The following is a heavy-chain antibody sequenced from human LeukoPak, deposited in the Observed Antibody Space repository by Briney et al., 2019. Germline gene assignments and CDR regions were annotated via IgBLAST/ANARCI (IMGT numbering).Heavy chain of an antibody. Sequence: GESLKISCKGSGYSFTSYWIGWVRQMPGKGLEWMGIIYPGDSDTRYSPSFQGQVTISADKSISTAYLQWSSLKASDTAMYYCAGRQYYYDSSGYYNDYWGQGTLVTVSS. CDR1: GYSFTSYW. J-gene: IGHJ4*02. D-gene: IGHD3-22*01. CDR3: AGRQYYYDSSGYYNDY. V-gene: IGHV5-51*01. CDR2: IYPGDSDT.